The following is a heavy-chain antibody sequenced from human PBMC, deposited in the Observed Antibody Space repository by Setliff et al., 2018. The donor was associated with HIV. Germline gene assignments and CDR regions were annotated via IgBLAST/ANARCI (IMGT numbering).Heavy chain of an antibody. D-gene: IGHD5-18*01. Sequence: ASVKVSCKASATFTNVDIHWLRRATGQGLEWMGWINPNSGGTNYAQKFQGRVTMTRDTSISTAYMELSRLRSDDTAVYYCARQPVDTASFDPWGQGTLVTVSS. CDR3: ARQPVDTASFDP. CDR1: ATFTNVD. V-gene: IGHV1-2*02. J-gene: IGHJ5*02. CDR2: INPNSGGT.